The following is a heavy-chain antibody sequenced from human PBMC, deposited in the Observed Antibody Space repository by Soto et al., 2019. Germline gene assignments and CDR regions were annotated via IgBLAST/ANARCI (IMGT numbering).Heavy chain of an antibody. D-gene: IGHD5-12*01. Sequence: QVQLQESGPGLVKPSETLSLTCTVSGGSITIGGYYWSWIRQHPGKGLEWIGYIYYSGSTYYNPSLTSRLTISLDTSKNQFSLRLSYVTAADTAIYYCARDGSGYASFDYWCQGTLVTVSS. J-gene: IGHJ4*02. CDR3: ARDGSGYASFDY. CDR2: IYYSGST. V-gene: IGHV4-31*03. CDR1: GGSITIGGYY.